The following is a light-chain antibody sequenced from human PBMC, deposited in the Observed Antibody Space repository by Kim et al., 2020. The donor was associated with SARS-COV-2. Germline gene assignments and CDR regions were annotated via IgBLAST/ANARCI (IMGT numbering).Light chain of an antibody. Sequence: GQRVTISCSGRSSNIGSNPVNWYQQIPGMAPKLLIYNNSQRPSGVPGRFSGFRSGSSASLVISGLQSEDEADYYCAVWDDGLNGRVFGGGTQLTVL. CDR2: NNS. J-gene: IGLJ3*02. CDR1: SSNIGSNP. CDR3: AVWDDGLNGRV. V-gene: IGLV1-44*01.